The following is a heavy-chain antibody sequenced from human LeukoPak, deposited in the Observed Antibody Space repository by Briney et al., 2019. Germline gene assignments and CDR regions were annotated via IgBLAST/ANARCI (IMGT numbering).Heavy chain of an antibody. CDR2: ISSSSSYI. D-gene: IGHD1-26*01. CDR1: GFTFSSYS. J-gene: IGHJ4*02. Sequence: GGSLRLSCAASGFTFSSYSMNWVRQAPGKGLEWVSSISSSSSYIYYADSVKGRFTISRDSSKNTLYLQMNSLRAEDTAVYYCAKDQSGTYYFDYWGQGTLVTVSS. V-gene: IGHV3-21*01. CDR3: AKDQSGTYYFDY.